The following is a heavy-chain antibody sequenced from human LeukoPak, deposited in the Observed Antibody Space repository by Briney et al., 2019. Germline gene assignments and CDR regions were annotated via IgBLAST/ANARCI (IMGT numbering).Heavy chain of an antibody. CDR3: ARDGFLGPVTAYLDS. V-gene: IGHV3-74*01. D-gene: IGHD2-21*02. CDR2: VKSDGSST. J-gene: IGHJ4*02. CDR1: GFTFSSYA. Sequence: QPGGSLRLSCAASGFTFSSYAMHWVRQAPGKGLVWVSRVKSDGSSTSYADSVKGRFTISRDNARNTLYLQMNSLRAEDTAVYYCARDGFLGPVTAYLDSWGQGALVTVSS.